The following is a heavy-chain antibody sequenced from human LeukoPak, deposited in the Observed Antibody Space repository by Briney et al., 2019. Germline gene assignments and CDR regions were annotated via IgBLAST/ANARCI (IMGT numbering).Heavy chain of an antibody. CDR3: ARYPFGTTYDY. D-gene: IGHD4-17*01. Sequence: KTSETLSLTCAVYGGSFSGYYWSWIRQPPGKGLEWIGEINHSGSTNYNPSLKSRVTISVDTSKNQFSLKLSSVTAADTAVYYCARYPFGTTYDYWGQGTLVTVSS. V-gene: IGHV4-34*01. CDR1: GGSFSGYY. CDR2: INHSGST. J-gene: IGHJ4*02.